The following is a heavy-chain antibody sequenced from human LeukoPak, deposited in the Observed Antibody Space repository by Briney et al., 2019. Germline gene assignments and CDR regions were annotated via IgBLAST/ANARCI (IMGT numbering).Heavy chain of an antibody. Sequence: PSETLSLTCAVYGGSFXGHXXSXXXQXPGXXLXWXGEMNNSGSTNYNPTLKSRVTISVDTSKNQFSLKLSSVTAADTAVYYCARGPAKDRRWDYWGQGTLVTVSS. CDR2: MNNSGST. CDR1: GGSFXGHX. J-gene: IGHJ4*02. V-gene: IGHV4-34*01. CDR3: ARGPAKDRRWDY. D-gene: IGHD2-15*01.